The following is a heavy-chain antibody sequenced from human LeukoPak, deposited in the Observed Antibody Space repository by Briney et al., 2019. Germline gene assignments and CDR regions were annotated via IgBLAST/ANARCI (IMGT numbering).Heavy chain of an antibody. CDR2: IYYSGST. J-gene: IGHJ4*02. D-gene: IGHD3-10*02. CDR3: ARGPPLNMLGCSYFDC. V-gene: IGHV4-39*01. Sequence: KPSETLSLTCTVSGVSITRSNYYWGWLRQPPGKGLEWVGSIYYSGSTYNYYSGNTYNSPSLKSRVAISLDTSKNQFSLKLSSVTAADTAVFYCARGPPLNMLGCSYFDCWGQGFLVTVSS. CDR1: GVSITRSNYY.